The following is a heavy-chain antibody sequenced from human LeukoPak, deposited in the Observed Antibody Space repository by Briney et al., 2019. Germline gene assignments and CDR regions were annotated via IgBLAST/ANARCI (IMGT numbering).Heavy chain of an antibody. V-gene: IGHV4-30-2*01. CDR1: GGAITSGGYS. D-gene: IGHD3-10*01. CDR2: IYDRGPT. J-gene: IGHJ4*02. CDR3: ARSRQGSGLLNY. Sequence: SQTLSLTCTVSGGAITSGGYSWNWIRQPPGKGLEWIGCIYDRGPTYYNPSLKSRITISVDRPKNQFFLNVTFVTAADTAVYYCARSRQGSGLLNYWGQGNLVAVSS.